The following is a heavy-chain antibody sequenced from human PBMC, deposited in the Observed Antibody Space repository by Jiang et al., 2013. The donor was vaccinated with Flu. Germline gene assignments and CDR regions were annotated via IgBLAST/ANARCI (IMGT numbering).Heavy chain of an antibody. D-gene: IGHD7-27*01. V-gene: IGHV4-59*01. CDR1: GGSISSYY. Sequence: GSGLVKPSETLSLTCTVSGGSISSYYWSWIRQPPGKGLEWIGYIYYSGSTNYNPSLKSRVTISVDTSKNQFSLKLSSVTAADTAVYYCARGLRLGSVSADAFDIWGQGTMVTVSS. CDR3: ARGLRLGSVSADAFDI. CDR2: IYYSGST. J-gene: IGHJ3*02.